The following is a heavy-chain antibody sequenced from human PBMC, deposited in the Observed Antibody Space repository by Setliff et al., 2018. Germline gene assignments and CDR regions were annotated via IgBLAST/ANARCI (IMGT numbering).Heavy chain of an antibody. CDR3: AKPQLELRWGFES. V-gene: IGHV3-30-3*02. D-gene: IGHD1-7*01. CDR2: ITFDGSNK. CDR1: GFTFGSTA. J-gene: IGHJ4*02. Sequence: PGGSLRLSCAASGFTFGSTAMHWVRQAPGKGLEWVALITFDGSNKYYTDSVKVRFTISRDISRDTLDLEMNSLRAEDTASYYCAKPQLELRWGFESWGQGTLVTVSS.